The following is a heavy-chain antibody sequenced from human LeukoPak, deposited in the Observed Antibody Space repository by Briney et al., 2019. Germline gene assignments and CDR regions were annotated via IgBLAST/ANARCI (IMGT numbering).Heavy chain of an antibody. D-gene: IGHD3-10*01. CDR3: VQGTRRGANTMVRGVNGKSDYFCS. V-gene: IGHV3-30*02. CDR2: IPYDGTNK. J-gene: IGHJ4*02. CDR1: GFTFSNYG. Sequence: GGSLRLSCAPSGFTFSNYGMHWVRQAPGKGLEWVAFIPYDGTNKYYADSVKGRFTISRDNSKNTLYLQMNSLRAADTALYYFVQGTRRGANTMVRGVNGKSDYFCSRGQGTPVNVPS.